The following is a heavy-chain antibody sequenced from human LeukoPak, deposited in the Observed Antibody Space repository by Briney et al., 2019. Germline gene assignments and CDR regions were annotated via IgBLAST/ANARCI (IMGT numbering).Heavy chain of an antibody. D-gene: IGHD3-22*01. V-gene: IGHV3-48*01. CDR1: GFTFSSYS. Sequence: GGSLRLSCAASGFTFSSYSISWVRQAPGKGLEWVSYISTGSSDMKYADSVKGRFTISRDDAKNSVYLQMNSLRAEDTAVYYCAKPYSSGYWYYFDYWGQGTLVTVSS. J-gene: IGHJ4*02. CDR3: AKPYSSGYWYYFDY. CDR2: ISTGSSDM.